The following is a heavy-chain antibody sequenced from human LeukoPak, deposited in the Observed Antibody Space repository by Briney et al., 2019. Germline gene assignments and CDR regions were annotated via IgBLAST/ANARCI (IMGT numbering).Heavy chain of an antibody. CDR2: IAYGGST. Sequence: SGTLSLTCTVSGGSLSSGTYYWGWLRQPPGKGREGLGSIAYGGSTYYDPPLKSRVTVSVDTSKNQFSLKLTSVTAADTAVYYCARLRSITIFGVVTHDAFDIWGQGTMVTVSS. D-gene: IGHD3-3*01. CDR3: ARLRSITIFGVVTHDAFDI. J-gene: IGHJ3*02. V-gene: IGHV4-39*01. CDR1: GGSLSSGTYY.